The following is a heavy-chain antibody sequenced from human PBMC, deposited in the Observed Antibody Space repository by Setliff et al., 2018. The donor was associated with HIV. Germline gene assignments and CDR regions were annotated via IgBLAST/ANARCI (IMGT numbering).Heavy chain of an antibody. V-gene: IGHV1-18*01. CDR3: ATKVYCTNGVCLDAFDL. CDR1: GYTFTSYG. J-gene: IGHJ3*01. D-gene: IGHD2-8*01. CDR2: ISAYNGGT. Sequence: ASVKVSCKASGYTFTSYGISWVRQAPGQGLEWMGWISAYNGGTNYAQKFQGRVTMTRDTSISSAYMELSRLKSDDTAVYYCATKVYCTNGVCLDAFDLWGQGTMVTVSS.